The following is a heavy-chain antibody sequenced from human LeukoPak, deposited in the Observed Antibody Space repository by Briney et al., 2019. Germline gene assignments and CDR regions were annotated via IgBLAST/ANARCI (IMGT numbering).Heavy chain of an antibody. Sequence: GRSLRLSCAASGFTFDDYAMHWVRQAPGRGLEWVSGISWNSGSTDYADSVKGRFTISRDNAKNSLYLQMNSLRAEDTALYYCAKDYYYDSSGSFGYWGQGTLVTVSS. V-gene: IGHV3-9*01. J-gene: IGHJ4*02. D-gene: IGHD3-22*01. CDR1: GFTFDDYA. CDR3: AKDYYYDSSGSFGY. CDR2: ISWNSGST.